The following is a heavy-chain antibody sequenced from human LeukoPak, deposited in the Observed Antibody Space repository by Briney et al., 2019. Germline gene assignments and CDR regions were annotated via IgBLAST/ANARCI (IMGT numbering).Heavy chain of an antibody. Sequence: SVKVSCKASGDTFSSFAISWFRQAPGERLEWMGGFIPIFGAATYARKFQARVRITSDESTFTSYMDLSSLKSEDTAVYYCARDRIGGIAEVGVMGWNWSEPWGQGTLVTVSS. CDR2: FIPIFGAA. D-gene: IGHD6-13*01. CDR3: ARDRIGGIAEVGVMGWNWSEP. CDR1: GDTFSSFA. J-gene: IGHJ5*02. V-gene: IGHV1-69*13.